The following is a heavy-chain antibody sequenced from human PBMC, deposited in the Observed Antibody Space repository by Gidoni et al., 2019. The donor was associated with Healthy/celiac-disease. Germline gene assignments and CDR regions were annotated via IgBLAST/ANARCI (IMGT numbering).Heavy chain of an antibody. CDR3: AKDLGIVGVAYYYYGMDV. D-gene: IGHD1-26*01. Sequence: EVQLLESGGGLVQPGGSLRLSCAASGFTFSSYAMSWVRQAPGKGLEWVSAISGSGGSTYYADSVKGRFTISRDNSKNTLYLQMNSLGAEDTAVYYCAKDLGIVGVAYYYYGMDVWGQGTTVTVSS. V-gene: IGHV3-23*01. J-gene: IGHJ6*02. CDR2: ISGSGGST. CDR1: GFTFSSYA.